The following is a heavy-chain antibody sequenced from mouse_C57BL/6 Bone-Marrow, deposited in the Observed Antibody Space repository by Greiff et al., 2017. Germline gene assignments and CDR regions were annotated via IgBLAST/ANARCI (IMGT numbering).Heavy chain of an antibody. J-gene: IGHJ3*01. Sequence: QVQLQQSGPGLVQPSQSLSITCTVSGFSLTSYGVHWVRQSPGKGLEWLGVIWSGGSTDYNAAFISRLSLSKDNSKSQVFFKMNSLQADDTAIYYCASTYYYGSSPAWFAYWGQGTLVTVSA. D-gene: IGHD1-1*01. CDR1: GFSLTSYG. CDR2: IWSGGST. CDR3: ASTYYYGSSPAWFAY. V-gene: IGHV2-2*01.